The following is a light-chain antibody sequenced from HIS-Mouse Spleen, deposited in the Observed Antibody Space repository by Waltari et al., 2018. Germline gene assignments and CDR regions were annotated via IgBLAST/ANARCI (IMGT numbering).Light chain of an antibody. Sequence: QSALTQPASVSGSPGQSITISCTGTSSYVGGYNYVSWYQQHPGKAPKLMIYDVSNRPSGVSNRFSGSKSDNTASLTISGLQAEDEADYYCSSYTSSSTLVFGGGTKLTVL. CDR2: DVS. V-gene: IGLV2-14*03. CDR3: SSYTSSSTLV. CDR1: SSYVGGYNY. J-gene: IGLJ3*02.